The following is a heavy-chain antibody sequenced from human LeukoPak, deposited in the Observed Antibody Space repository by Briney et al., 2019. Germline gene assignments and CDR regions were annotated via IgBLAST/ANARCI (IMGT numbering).Heavy chain of an antibody. CDR3: AKGTYYDSSGYRYYFYYMDV. D-gene: IGHD3-22*01. CDR2: MSGGGST. J-gene: IGHJ6*03. Sequence: GGSLRLSCATSGFTFSDYAMSWVRQTPGKGLEWVSSMSGGGSTYYADSVKGRFTITRDNSKSTLYLQMNSLRAEDTAVYYCAKGTYYDSSGYRYYFYYMDVWGKGTTVTVSS. V-gene: IGHV3-23*01. CDR1: GFTFSDYA.